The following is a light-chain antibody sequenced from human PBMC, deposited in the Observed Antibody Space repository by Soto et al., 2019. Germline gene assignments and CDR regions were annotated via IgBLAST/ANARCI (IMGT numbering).Light chain of an antibody. J-gene: IGKJ4*01. V-gene: IGKV3-11*01. CDR1: QSVSSS. Sequence: EIVLTQSPATLSLSPGEGATLSCRASQSVSSSLAWYQQKPGQAPRLLIYDASNRATGIPARFSGSGSGTDFTLTISSLEPEDFAVYYCQQRINWPPLTFGGGTKVDIK. CDR3: QQRINWPPLT. CDR2: DAS.